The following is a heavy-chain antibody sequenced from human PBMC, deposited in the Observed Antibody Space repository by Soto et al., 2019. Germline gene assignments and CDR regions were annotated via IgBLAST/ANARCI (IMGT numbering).Heavy chain of an antibody. CDR3: ARGLATLPVFAFDI. Sequence: SGPTLVNPTQTLTLTCTLSGISLSTSGVGLGWIRQTPGKALEWLALVYWNDDKHYSPSLKSRLTLTKDTSKNQAILTMTNMDPVDTATYYCARGLATLPVFAFDIWGQGTVVTVSS. CDR1: GISLSTSGVG. V-gene: IGHV2-5*01. J-gene: IGHJ3*02. D-gene: IGHD1-1*01. CDR2: VYWNDDK.